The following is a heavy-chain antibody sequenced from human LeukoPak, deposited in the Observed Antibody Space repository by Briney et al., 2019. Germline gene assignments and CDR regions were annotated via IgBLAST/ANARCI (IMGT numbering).Heavy chain of an antibody. CDR3: ARDQTYYYDSGGSSDWFDP. J-gene: IGHJ5*02. D-gene: IGHD3-22*01. CDR1: GGSVSSVTYH. CDR2: IYYSGST. V-gene: IGHV4-61*01. Sequence: TSETLSLTCTVSGGSVSSVTYHWNWIRQPPGEGLEWIGSIYYSGSTNYNPSLKSRVTISVDTSKNQFSLKLTSVTAADTAVYYCARDQTYYYDSGGSSDWFDPWGQGTLVTVSS.